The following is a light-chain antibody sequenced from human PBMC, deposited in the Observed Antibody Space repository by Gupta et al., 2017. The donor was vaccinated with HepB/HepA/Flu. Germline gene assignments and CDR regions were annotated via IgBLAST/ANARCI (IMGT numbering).Light chain of an antibody. CDR2: DNS. Sequence: SYVLTQPPSVSVAPGETARITCGGDNIGSQSVHWYRQKPGQAPVLVVYDNSDRPSGIPERFSGSKSGNTATLTIRRVEAGDEADYDCQVWESSSDQRVFGGGTKATVL. CDR3: QVWESSSDQRV. CDR1: NIGSQS. V-gene: IGLV3-21*02. J-gene: IGLJ3*02.